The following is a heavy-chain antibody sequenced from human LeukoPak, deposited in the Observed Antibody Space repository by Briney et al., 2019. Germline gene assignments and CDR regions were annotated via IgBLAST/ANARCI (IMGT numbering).Heavy chain of an antibody. D-gene: IGHD3-22*01. CDR2: IYTSGST. J-gene: IGHJ4*02. CDR3: ARAQYYYDSSGYYLYYFDY. V-gene: IGHV4-61*02. Sequence: PSQTLSLTCTASGGSISSGSYYWSWIRQPAGMGLEWIGRIYTSGSTNYNPSLKSRVTISVDTSKNQFSLKLSSVTAADTAVYYCARAQYYYDSSGYYLYYFDYWGQGTLVTVSS. CDR1: GGSISSGSYY.